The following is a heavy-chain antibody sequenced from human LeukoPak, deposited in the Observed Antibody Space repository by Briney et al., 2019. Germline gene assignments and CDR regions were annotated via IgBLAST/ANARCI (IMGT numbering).Heavy chain of an antibody. CDR2: IYSSGST. CDR1: GGSISSYY. J-gene: IGHJ6*02. CDR3: TRQDSSGSNPWLTYYYYGMDV. D-gene: IGHD3-22*01. V-gene: IGHV4-4*07. Sequence: PSETLSLTCTVSGGSISSYYWSWIRQPAGKGLEWIGRIYSSGSTNYNPSLKSRVSMSVDTSKNQFSLKVGSVTASDTAVYYCTRQDSSGSNPWLTYYYYGMDVWGQGTTVTVSS.